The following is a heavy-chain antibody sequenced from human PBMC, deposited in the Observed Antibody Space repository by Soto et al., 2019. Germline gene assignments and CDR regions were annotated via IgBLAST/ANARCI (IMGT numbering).Heavy chain of an antibody. Sequence: GGSLRLSCIASGFTFSSYAMTWVRQAPGKGLEWVSDISGSGGITYYADSVKGRFTISRDNSKNTLNLQMNSLRANDTAVYYCARARRGAPYYYTMDLWGQGTTVTVSS. CDR1: GFTFSSYA. J-gene: IGHJ6*02. V-gene: IGHV3-23*01. CDR3: ARARRGAPYYYTMDL. D-gene: IGHD3-10*01. CDR2: ISGSGGIT.